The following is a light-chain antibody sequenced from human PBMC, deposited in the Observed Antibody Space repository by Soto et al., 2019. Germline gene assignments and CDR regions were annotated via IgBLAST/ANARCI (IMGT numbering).Light chain of an antibody. J-gene: IGLJ1*01. V-gene: IGLV2-14*01. CDR2: DVS. CDR3: SSYTSSITYV. CDR1: SSDVGGYNY. Sequence: QSALTQPASVSGSPGQSITISCTGTSSDVGGYNYVSWYQQHPGEAPQLMIYDVSNRPSGVSDRFSGSKSGNTASLTISGLQAEDEADYYCSSYTSSITYVFGSGTKLTVL.